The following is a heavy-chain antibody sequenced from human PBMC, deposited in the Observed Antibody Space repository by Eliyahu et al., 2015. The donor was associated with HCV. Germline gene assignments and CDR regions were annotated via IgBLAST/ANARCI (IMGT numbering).Heavy chain of an antibody. CDR1: GXPXPXYS. V-gene: IGHV4-59*01. CDR3: ASGGGGIAVAGTGGWFDP. D-gene: IGHD6-19*01. J-gene: IGHJ5*02. CDR2: IHYSGST. Sequence: QVQLQESGPGLVKPSETLSLXCTVSGXPXPXYSXXWIRQPPGKGLEWIGYIHYSGSTNYNPSLKSRVTISLDTSKXQFSLNLTSVTAADTAVYYCASGGGGIAVAGTGGWFDPWGQGTLVTVSS.